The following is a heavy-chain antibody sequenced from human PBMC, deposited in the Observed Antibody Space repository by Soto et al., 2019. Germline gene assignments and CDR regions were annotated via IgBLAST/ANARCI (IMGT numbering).Heavy chain of an antibody. Sequence: GESLKISCKASGYSFTSYCIGWVRQMPGKGLEWMGIIFPGDSDTKYSPSLQGQVTISADTSISTAYLQWTSLKASDTAMYYCARSRRGAYSSGWYSLSGYYNYGIDVWGQGTTVTVSS. CDR1: GYSFTSYC. CDR3: ARSRRGAYSSGWYSLSGYYNYGIDV. V-gene: IGHV5-51*01. J-gene: IGHJ6*02. CDR2: IFPGDSDT. D-gene: IGHD6-19*01.